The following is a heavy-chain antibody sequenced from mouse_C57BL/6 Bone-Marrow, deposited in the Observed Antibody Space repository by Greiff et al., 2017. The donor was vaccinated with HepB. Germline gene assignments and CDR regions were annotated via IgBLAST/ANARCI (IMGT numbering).Heavy chain of an antibody. CDR2: IWSGGST. CDR3: ARSYYSNYRHYYAMDY. D-gene: IGHD2-5*01. CDR1: GFSLTSYG. Sequence: VMLVESGPGLVQPSQSLSITCTVPGFSLTSYGVHWVRQSPGKGLEWLGVIWSGGSTDYNAAFISRLSISKDNSKSQVFFKMNSLQADDTAIYYCARSYYSNYRHYYAMDYWGQGTSVTVSS. V-gene: IGHV2-2*01. J-gene: IGHJ4*01.